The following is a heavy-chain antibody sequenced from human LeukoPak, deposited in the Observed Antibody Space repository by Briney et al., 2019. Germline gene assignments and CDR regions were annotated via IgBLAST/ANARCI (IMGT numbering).Heavy chain of an antibody. Sequence: SETLSLTCTVSGGSISNYYWSWIRQPPGKGLEWIGYIYYSGSTNYNPSLKSRVTISVDTSKNQFSLKLSSVTAADTAVYYCAREQAAADPYFDYWGQGTLVTVSS. CDR2: IYYSGST. J-gene: IGHJ4*02. D-gene: IGHD6-13*01. CDR3: AREQAAADPYFDY. V-gene: IGHV4-59*01. CDR1: GGSISNYY.